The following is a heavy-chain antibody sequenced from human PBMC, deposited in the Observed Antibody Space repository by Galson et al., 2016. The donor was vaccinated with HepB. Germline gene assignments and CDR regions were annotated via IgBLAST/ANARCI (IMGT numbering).Heavy chain of an antibody. CDR3: ARDDLWAARPDNWFDP. J-gene: IGHJ5*02. Sequence: SVKVSCKASGYTFSIYHIHWVRQAPGQGLEWLGWIDPRSGGTKFAQKFQGRVTMTRDRNINTAYMELSRLRSDDTAVYYCARDDLWAARPDNWFDPWGQGTMVTVSS. CDR2: IDPRSGGT. D-gene: IGHD6-6*01. V-gene: IGHV1-2*02. CDR1: GYTFSIYH.